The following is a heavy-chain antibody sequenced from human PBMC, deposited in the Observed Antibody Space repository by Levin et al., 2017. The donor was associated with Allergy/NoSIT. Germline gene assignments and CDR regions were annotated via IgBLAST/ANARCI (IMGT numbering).Heavy chain of an antibody. CDR1: GGSISSYY. Sequence: SETLSLTCTVSGGSISSYYWSWIRQPPGKGLEWIGYIYYSGSTNYNPSLKSRVTISVDTSKNQFSLKLSSVTAADTAVYYCARHLTGDRRRRRNDAFDIWGQGTMVTVSS. D-gene: IGHD7-27*01. V-gene: IGHV4-59*08. CDR3: ARHLTGDRRRRRNDAFDI. J-gene: IGHJ3*02. CDR2: IYYSGST.